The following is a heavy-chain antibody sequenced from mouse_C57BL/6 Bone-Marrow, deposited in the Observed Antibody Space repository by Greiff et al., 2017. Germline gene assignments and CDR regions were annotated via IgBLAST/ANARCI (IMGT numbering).Heavy chain of an antibody. CDR2: ISSGGDYI. V-gene: IGHV5-9-1*02. CDR1: GFTFSSYA. D-gene: IGHD2-5*01. CDR3: TRDTYSNPWFAY. Sequence: EVQGVESGEGLVKPGGSLKLSCAASGFTFSSYAMSWVRQTPEKRLEWVAYISSGGDYIYYADTVKGRFTISRDNARNTLYLQMSSLKSEDTAMYYCTRDTYSNPWFAYWGQGTLVTVSA. J-gene: IGHJ3*01.